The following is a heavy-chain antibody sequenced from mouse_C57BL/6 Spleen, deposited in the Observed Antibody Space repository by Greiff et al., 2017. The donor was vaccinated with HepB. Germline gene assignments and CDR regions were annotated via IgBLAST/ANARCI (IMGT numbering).Heavy chain of an antibody. V-gene: IGHV1-54*01. CDR1: GYAFTNYL. J-gene: IGHJ4*01. CDR3: ARCGYGNYDEYAMDY. Sequence: QVQLQQSGAELVRPGTSVKVSCKASGYAFTNYLIEWVKQRPGQGLEWIGVINPGSGGTNYNEKFKGKATLTADKSSSTAYMQLSSLTSEDSAVYFCARCGYGNYDEYAMDYWGQGTSVTVSS. CDR2: INPGSGGT. D-gene: IGHD2-1*01.